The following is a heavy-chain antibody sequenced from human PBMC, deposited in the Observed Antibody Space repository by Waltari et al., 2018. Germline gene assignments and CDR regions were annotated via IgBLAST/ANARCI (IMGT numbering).Heavy chain of an antibody. Sequence: QVQLQESGPGLVKPSETLSLTCTVSGGSISSYFWTWIRQPPGKGLEWIGYIFYGGSTAYNPSLKSRVTLSVDTSKNQFSLKLSSVTAADTAVYYCARVRSGSYFQFDYWGQGTLVTVSS. D-gene: IGHD1-26*01. CDR2: IFYGGST. CDR3: ARVRSGSYFQFDY. CDR1: GGSISSYF. V-gene: IGHV4-59*01. J-gene: IGHJ4*02.